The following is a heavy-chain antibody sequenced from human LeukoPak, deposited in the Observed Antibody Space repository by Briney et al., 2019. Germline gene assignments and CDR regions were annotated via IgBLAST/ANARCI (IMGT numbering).Heavy chain of an antibody. CDR2: INGSGGST. J-gene: IGHJ1*01. CDR3: AKGLGNFQH. V-gene: IGHV3-23*01. D-gene: IGHD1-14*01. Sequence: PGGSLRLSCAASGLTFSSYAMSWVRQAPGKGLEWVSAINGSGGSTYYADSVKGRFTISRDNSKNTLYLQMNTLRAEDTAVYYCAKGLGNFQHWGQGTLVTVSS. CDR1: GLTFSSYA.